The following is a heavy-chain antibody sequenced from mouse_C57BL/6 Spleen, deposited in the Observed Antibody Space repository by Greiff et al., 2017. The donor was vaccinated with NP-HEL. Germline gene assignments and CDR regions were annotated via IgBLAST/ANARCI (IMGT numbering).Heavy chain of an antibody. D-gene: IGHD2-4*01. Sequence: QVQLQQSGPGLVQPSQSLSITCTVSGFSLTSYGVHWVRQSPGKGLEWLGVIWSGGSTDYNAAFISRLSISKDNSKSQVFLKMNSLQADDTAIYYCASYDYAYWGQGTLVTVSA. CDR2: IWSGGST. V-gene: IGHV2-2*01. CDR1: GFSLTSYG. J-gene: IGHJ3*01. CDR3: ASYDYAY.